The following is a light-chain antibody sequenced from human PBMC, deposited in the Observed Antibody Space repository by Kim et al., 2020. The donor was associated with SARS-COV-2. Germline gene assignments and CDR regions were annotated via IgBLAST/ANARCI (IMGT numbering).Light chain of an antibody. J-gene: IGLJ1*01. CDR3: NSQTVGHTYV. CDR2: DVY. Sequence: GQSITISCTGTRNDIGANTFVSWYQQQPGDVPKLIIYDVYQRPSGISGRFSGSKSGDTASLTISGLHAGDEADYYCNSQTVGHTYVFGSGTKVTVL. CDR1: RNDIGANTF. V-gene: IGLV2-14*03.